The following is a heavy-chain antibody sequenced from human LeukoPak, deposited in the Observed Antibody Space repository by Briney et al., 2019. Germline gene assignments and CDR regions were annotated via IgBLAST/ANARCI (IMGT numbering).Heavy chain of an antibody. J-gene: IGHJ3*02. D-gene: IGHD1-7*01. CDR1: GYTFTSYA. V-gene: IGHV1-3*01. Sequence: ASVKVSCKASGYTFTSYAMHWVRQAPGQRLEWMGWINAGNGNTKYSQKFQGRVTITRDTSASTAYMELSSLRSEDTAVYYCARDPQANWNYAFDIWGQGTVVTVSS. CDR3: ARDPQANWNYAFDI. CDR2: INAGNGNT.